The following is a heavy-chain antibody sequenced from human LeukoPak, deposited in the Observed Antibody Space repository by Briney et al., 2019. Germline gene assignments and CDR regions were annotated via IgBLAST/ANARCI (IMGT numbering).Heavy chain of an antibody. CDR1: GGSISSGSYH. J-gene: IGHJ4*02. V-gene: IGHV4-61*02. CDR3: ARVGATFDY. CDR2: IYTSGST. Sequence: SQTLSLTCTVSGGSISSGSYHWSWIRQPAGKGLEWIGRIYTSGSTNYNPSLKSRVTISVDTSKNQFSLKLSSVTAADTAVYYCARVGATFDYWGQGTLVTVSS. D-gene: IGHD1-26*01.